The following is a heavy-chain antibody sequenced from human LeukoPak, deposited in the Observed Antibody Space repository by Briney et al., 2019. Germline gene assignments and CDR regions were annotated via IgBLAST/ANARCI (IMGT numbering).Heavy chain of an antibody. CDR1: GFTFSTYT. Sequence: GGSLRLSCAVSGFTFSTYTMHWVRQAPGKGLEYVSSISGNGGSREYANSVKGRFTISRDNSRNTLYLQMGSLRAEDMAVYYCARDAGYVRFDFWGQGTLATVSS. V-gene: IGHV3-64*01. D-gene: IGHD5-18*01. CDR3: ARDAGYVRFDF. CDR2: ISGNGGSR. J-gene: IGHJ4*02.